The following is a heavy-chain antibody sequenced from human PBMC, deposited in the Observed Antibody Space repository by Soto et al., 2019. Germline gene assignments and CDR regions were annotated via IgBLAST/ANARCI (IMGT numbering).Heavy chain of an antibody. D-gene: IGHD6-13*01. CDR1: GFTFSSYS. CDR2: ISSSTSII. V-gene: IGHV3-48*02. J-gene: IGHJ4*02. Sequence: HPGGSLRLSCAASGFTFSSYSMTWVRQAPGKGLEWVSYISSSTSIIYYADSVKGRFTISRDNAKNSLYLHMNSLRDEDTAVYYCARDSGKAGADEYWGQGTLVTVSS. CDR3: ARDSGKAGADEY.